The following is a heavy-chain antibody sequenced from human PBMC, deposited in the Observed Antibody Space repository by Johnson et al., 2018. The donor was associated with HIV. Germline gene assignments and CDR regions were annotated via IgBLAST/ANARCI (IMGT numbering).Heavy chain of an antibody. D-gene: IGHD3-22*01. CDR2: ISSSGSTI. CDR1: GFVVSSNY. J-gene: IGHJ3*02. CDR3: ARWVDSSVYYPLGFDI. V-gene: IGHV3-11*01. Sequence: QMLLVESGGGLIQPGGSLRLSCAASGFVVSSNYMSWVRQAPGKGLEWVSYISSSGSTIYYADSVKGRFTISRDNAKNSLYLQMNSLRVEDTAWYYGARWVDSSVYYPLGFDIWGQGTMVTVSS.